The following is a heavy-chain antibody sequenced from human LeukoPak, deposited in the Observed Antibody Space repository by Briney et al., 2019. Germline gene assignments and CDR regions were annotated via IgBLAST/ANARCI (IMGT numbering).Heavy chain of an antibody. D-gene: IGHD3-9*01. CDR3: ARNVRPSYDIWP. Sequence: GGSLRLSCAASGFTFSDYYMSWVRQAPGKGLEWVSYISSSGSTIYYADSVKGRFTISRDNAKNSLYLQMNSLRAEDTAVYYCARNVRPSYDIWPWGQGTLVTVSS. CDR2: ISSSGSTI. V-gene: IGHV3-11*01. J-gene: IGHJ5*02. CDR1: GFTFSDYY.